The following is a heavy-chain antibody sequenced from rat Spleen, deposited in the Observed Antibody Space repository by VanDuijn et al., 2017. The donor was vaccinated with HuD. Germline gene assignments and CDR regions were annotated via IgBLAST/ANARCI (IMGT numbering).Heavy chain of an antibody. D-gene: IGHD4-3*01. CDR2: ISPSGGGT. CDR1: GFTFSTYG. J-gene: IGHJ3*01. V-gene: IGHV5S13*01. Sequence: EVQLVESGGGLVQPGRSMKLSCVASGFTFSTYGMAWVRQTPTKGLEWVASISPSGGGTYYRDSVKGRFTVSRDNARGTQYLQMDSLRSEDTATYYCARQDTSGYSNWFTYWGQGTLVTVSS. CDR3: ARQDTSGYSNWFTY.